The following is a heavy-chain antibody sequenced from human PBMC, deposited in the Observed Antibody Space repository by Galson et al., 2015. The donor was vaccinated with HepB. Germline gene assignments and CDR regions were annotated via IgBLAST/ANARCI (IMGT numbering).Heavy chain of an antibody. CDR3: ARYRGKSGYYVMYYYMNV. D-gene: IGHD3-3*01. Sequence: ETLSLTCTVSGGSISSYYWTWIRPSPGKGLEWIGHIYYSGSTNYNSSLKSRVTISVDTSKNQFSLKLSTVTAADTAVYYCARYRGKSGYYVMYYYMNVWGKGTTVTVSS. CDR1: GGSISSYY. J-gene: IGHJ6*03. V-gene: IGHV4-59*01. CDR2: IYYSGST.